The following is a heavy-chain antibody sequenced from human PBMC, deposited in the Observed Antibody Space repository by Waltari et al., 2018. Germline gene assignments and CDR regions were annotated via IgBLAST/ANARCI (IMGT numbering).Heavy chain of an antibody. CDR2: IYTSGST. D-gene: IGHD2-15*01. Sequence: QVQLQESGPGLVKPSETLSLTCTVSGGSISSYYWSWIRQPPGKGLEWIGYIYTSGSTNYNPTRKSRVTISVDTSKNQFSRKLSYVTAADTAGYYCARWGVVVAATRHFGAFDIWGQGTMVTVSS. J-gene: IGHJ3*02. CDR1: GGSISSYY. CDR3: ARWGVVVAATRHFGAFDI. V-gene: IGHV4-4*09.